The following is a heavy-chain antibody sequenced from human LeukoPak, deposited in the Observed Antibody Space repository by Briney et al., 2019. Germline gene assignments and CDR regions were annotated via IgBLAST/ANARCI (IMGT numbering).Heavy chain of an antibody. Sequence: SETLSLTCTVSGGSISSGDYYGSWIRQPPGKGLEWIGYIYYSGRTYYNPSLKSRVTISVDTSKNQFSLKLSSVTAADTAVYYCARVNDSSGYFNYFDYWGQGTLVNVSS. CDR3: ARVNDSSGYFNYFDY. J-gene: IGHJ4*02. CDR1: GGSISSGDYY. CDR2: IYYSGRT. D-gene: IGHD3-22*01. V-gene: IGHV4-30-4*01.